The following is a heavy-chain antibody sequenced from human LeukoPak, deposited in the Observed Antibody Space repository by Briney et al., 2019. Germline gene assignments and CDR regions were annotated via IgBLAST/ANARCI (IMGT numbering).Heavy chain of an antibody. CDR2: INQDGSVK. D-gene: IGHD3-22*01. CDR1: GFTFSSYS. Sequence: PGGSLRLSCAASGFTFSSYSMNWVRQAPGKGLEWVANINQDGSVKFYVDSVKGRFTISRDNAKNSLYLQMNSLRAEDTAVYYCATSRDSSGVDWGQGTLVTVSS. V-gene: IGHV3-7*01. J-gene: IGHJ4*02. CDR3: ATSRDSSGVD.